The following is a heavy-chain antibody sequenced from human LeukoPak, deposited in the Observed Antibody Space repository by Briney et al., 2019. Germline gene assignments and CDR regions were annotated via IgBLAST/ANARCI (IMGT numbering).Heavy chain of an antibody. CDR1: GGSISSYY. V-gene: IGHV4-59*01. D-gene: IGHD3-10*01. CDR2: IYYSGST. CDR3: ARDGIAMVRGVSDAFDI. Sequence: SETLSLTCTVSGGSISSYYWSWIRQPPGKGLEWIGYIYYSGSTNYNPSLKSRVTISVDTSKNQFSLKLSSVTAADTAVYYCARDGIAMVRGVSDAFDIWGQGTMVTVSS. J-gene: IGHJ3*02.